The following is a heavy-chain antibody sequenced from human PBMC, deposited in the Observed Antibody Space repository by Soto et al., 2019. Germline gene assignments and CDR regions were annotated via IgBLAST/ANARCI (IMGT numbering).Heavy chain of an antibody. CDR1: GFTFSSYA. D-gene: IGHD6-13*01. Sequence: GGSLRLSCAASGFTFSSYAMSWVRQAPGKGLEWVSAISGSGGSTYYADSVKGRFTISRDNSKNTLYLQMNSLRAEDTAVYYCAKAPMIKGYEGIAAAGVRTPASLGAFDIWGQGTMVTVSS. V-gene: IGHV3-23*01. J-gene: IGHJ3*02. CDR2: ISGSGGST. CDR3: AKAPMIKGYEGIAAAGVRTPASLGAFDI.